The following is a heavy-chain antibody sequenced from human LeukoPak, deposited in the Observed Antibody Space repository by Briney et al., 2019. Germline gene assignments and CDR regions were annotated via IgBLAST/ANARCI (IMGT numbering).Heavy chain of an antibody. D-gene: IGHD2/OR15-2a*01. CDR2: IKEDGSEK. Sequence: PGGSLRLSCGASGFNFNSYWMSWVRQAPGKGLGWLANIKEDGSEKYYVDSVKGRFTISRDNSKNLVYLQMNNLGAEDTAVYSCAAAPHFYYFDFWGRGTLVTVSS. J-gene: IGHJ4*02. CDR3: AAAPHFYYFDF. CDR1: GFNFNSYW. V-gene: IGHV3-7*01.